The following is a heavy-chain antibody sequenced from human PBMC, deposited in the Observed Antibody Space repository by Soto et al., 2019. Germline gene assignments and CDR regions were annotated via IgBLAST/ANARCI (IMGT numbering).Heavy chain of an antibody. CDR2: ISYSGSA. J-gene: IGHJ4*02. CDR3: ARDKITGLFDY. Sequence: SETLSLTCTVSGGSISSDSYYWGWIRQSPEKGLEWIASISYSGSAYYNLTLKSRVTISVDTSKNQFSLKLTSVTAADTAVYYCARDKITGLFDYWGQGTLVTVSS. V-gene: IGHV4-39*02. D-gene: IGHD2-8*02. CDR1: GGSISSDSYY.